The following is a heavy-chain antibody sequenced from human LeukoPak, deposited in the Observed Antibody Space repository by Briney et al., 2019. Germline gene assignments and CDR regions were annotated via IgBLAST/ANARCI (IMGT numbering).Heavy chain of an antibody. D-gene: IGHD5-18*01. CDR3: ARDKYTIQLWPPLRPHNWFDP. J-gene: IGHJ5*02. CDR2: ISNDGSNQ. V-gene: IGHV3-30-3*01. Sequence: PGGSLRLSCAASGFTFSSYAMHWVRQAPGKGLEWVAVISNDGSNQYYAESVKGRFTISRDNSMTTLYLQMNSLRPEDTAVYYCARDKYTIQLWPPLRPHNWFDPWGQGTLVTVSS. CDR1: GFTFSSYA.